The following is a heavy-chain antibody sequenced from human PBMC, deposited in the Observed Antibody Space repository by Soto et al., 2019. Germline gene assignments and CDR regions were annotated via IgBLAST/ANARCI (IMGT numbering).Heavy chain of an antibody. CDR1: GYTFTSYD. CDR2: MNPNSGNA. CDR3: ARARFRISGYYNWFDP. Sequence: ASVKVSCKASGYTFTSYDINWVRQATGQGLEWMGWMNPNSGNAGYAQKFQGRVTMTRNTSISTAYMELSSLRSEDTAVYYCARARFRISGYYNWFDPWGQGTLVTVSS. J-gene: IGHJ5*02. V-gene: IGHV1-8*01. D-gene: IGHD3-22*01.